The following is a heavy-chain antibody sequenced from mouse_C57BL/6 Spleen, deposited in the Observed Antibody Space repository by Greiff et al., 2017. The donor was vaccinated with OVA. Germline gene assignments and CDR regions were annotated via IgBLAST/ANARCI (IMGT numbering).Heavy chain of an antibody. D-gene: IGHD1-1*02. J-gene: IGHJ2*01. CDR2: IDPSDSVT. Sequence: QVQLQQPGAELVRPGSSVKLSCKASGYTFTSYWMHWVKQRPIQGLEWIGNIDPSDSVTHYNQKFKDKATLTVDKSSSTAYMQLSSLTSEDSAVYYCARFGNYFDYWGQGTTLTVSS. CDR1: GYTFTSYW. V-gene: IGHV1-52*01. CDR3: ARFGNYFDY.